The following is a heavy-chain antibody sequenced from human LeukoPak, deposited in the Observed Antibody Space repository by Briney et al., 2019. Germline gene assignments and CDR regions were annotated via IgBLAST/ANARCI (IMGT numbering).Heavy chain of an antibody. Sequence: PGGSLRLSCAASGFTFSDSFMSWIRQAPGKGLEWVSSISTSSSYTDYADSVKGRFTISRDNAKNSLYLQMNSLRAEDTAVYYCARKYSGYEYFDYWGQGTPVTVSS. V-gene: IGHV3-11*03. CDR2: ISTSSSYT. CDR1: GFTFSDSF. D-gene: IGHD5-12*01. J-gene: IGHJ4*02. CDR3: ARKYSGYEYFDY.